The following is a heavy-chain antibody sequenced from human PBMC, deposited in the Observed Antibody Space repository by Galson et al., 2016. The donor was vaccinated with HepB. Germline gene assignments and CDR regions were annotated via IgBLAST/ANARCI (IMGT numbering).Heavy chain of an antibody. Sequence: SLRLSCAGSGFTFRTYSMIWVRQAPGKGLEWVSSISSDSAYIFYAGSVKGRFTISRDNPENSVYLQMNSLRAEDTAVYYCARDYGDSTGGFWGRGSLVTVSS. J-gene: IGHJ4*02. CDR2: ISSDSAYI. D-gene: IGHD4-17*01. CDR1: GFTFRTYS. V-gene: IGHV3-21*06. CDR3: ARDYGDSTGGF.